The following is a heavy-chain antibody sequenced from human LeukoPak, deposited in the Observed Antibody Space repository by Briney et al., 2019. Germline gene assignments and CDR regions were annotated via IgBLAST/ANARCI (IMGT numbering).Heavy chain of an antibody. CDR3: ANTYSRHNYFDY. Sequence: GESLKISCKGSGYSFTTYWISWVRQMPGKGLEWMGIIYPADSDTTYSPSFQGQVTISADKSISTAYLQWSSLRASDTAMYYCANTYSRHNYFDYWRQGTLVTVSS. CDR2: IYPADSDT. J-gene: IGHJ4*02. D-gene: IGHD1-26*01. V-gene: IGHV5-51*01. CDR1: GYSFTTYW.